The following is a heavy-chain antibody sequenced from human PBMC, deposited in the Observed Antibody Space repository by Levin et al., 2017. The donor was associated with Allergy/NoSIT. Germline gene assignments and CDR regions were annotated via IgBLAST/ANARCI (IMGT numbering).Heavy chain of an antibody. V-gene: IGHV3-33*01. D-gene: IGHD3-22*01. CDR2: IWYDGSNK. Sequence: GGSLRLSCAASGFTFSSYGMHWVRQAPGKGLEWVAVIWYDGSNKYYADSVKGRFTISSDNSKNTLYLQMNSLRAEDTAVYYCAREDSGYYHIDYWGQGTLVTVSS. J-gene: IGHJ4*02. CDR1: GFTFSSYG. CDR3: AREDSGYYHIDY.